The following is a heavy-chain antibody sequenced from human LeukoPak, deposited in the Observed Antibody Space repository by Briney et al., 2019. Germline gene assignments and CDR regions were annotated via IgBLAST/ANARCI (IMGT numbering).Heavy chain of an antibody. CDR3: ARPAHYGSGSYPYYFDY. V-gene: IGHV4-34*01. Sequence: SETLSLTCAVYGGSFSGYYWSWIRQPPGKGLEWIGEINHSGSTNYNPSLKSRVTISVDTSKNQFSLKLSSVTAADTAVYYCARPAHYGSGSYPYYFDYWGQGTLVTVSS. J-gene: IGHJ4*02. CDR2: INHSGST. D-gene: IGHD3-10*01. CDR1: GGSFSGYY.